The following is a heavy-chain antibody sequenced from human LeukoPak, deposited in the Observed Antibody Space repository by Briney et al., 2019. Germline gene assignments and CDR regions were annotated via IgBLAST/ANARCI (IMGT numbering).Heavy chain of an antibody. CDR2: IRSKANSYAT. CDR3: TRLEAVGGVDY. D-gene: IGHD1-26*01. J-gene: IGHJ4*02. V-gene: IGHV3-73*01. Sequence: PGGSLRLSCAASGFTFSGSAMHWVRQASGKGLEWVGRIRSKANSYATAYAAPVKGRFTISRDDSKNTAYLQMNSLKTEDTAVYYCTRLEAVGGVDYWGQGTLVTVSS. CDR1: GFTFSGSA.